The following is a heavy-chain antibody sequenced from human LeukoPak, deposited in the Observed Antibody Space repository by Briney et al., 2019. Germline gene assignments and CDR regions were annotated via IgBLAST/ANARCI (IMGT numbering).Heavy chain of an antibody. Sequence: GASVKVSCKTSGYTFTMYYLHWVRQAPGQGLEWMGWINPNSGGTNYAQKFQGRVTMTRDTSISTAYMELSRLRSDDTAVYYCARGVRSNYDSSSYCFDYWGQGTLVTVSS. J-gene: IGHJ4*02. V-gene: IGHV1-2*02. CDR3: ARGVRSNYDSSSYCFDY. CDR2: INPNSGGT. CDR1: GYTFTMYY. D-gene: IGHD3-22*01.